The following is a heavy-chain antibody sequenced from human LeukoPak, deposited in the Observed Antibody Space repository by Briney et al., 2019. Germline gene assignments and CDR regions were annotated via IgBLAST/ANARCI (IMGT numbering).Heavy chain of an antibody. J-gene: IGHJ5*02. CDR3: ARGLYEPGYYYDGSGYPGGFDP. CDR1: GYTFTSYV. Sequence: ASVKVSCKASGYTFTSYVISWVRQAPGQGLEWMGWISAYNGNTNYAQKLQGRVTMTTDTSTSTAYMELRSLRSDDTAVYYCARGLYEPGYYYDGSGYPGGFDPWGQGTLVTVSS. V-gene: IGHV1-18*01. CDR2: ISAYNGNT. D-gene: IGHD3-22*01.